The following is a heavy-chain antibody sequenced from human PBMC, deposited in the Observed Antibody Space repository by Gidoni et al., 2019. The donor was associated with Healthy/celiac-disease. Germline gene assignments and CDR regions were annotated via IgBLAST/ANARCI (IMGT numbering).Heavy chain of an antibody. V-gene: IGHV4-39*01. J-gene: IGHJ4*02. Sequence: QLQLQESGPGLVKPSETLSLTCTVSGGSISSSIYYWGWIRQPPGKGLEWIGSIHYSGSTYYNPSLKSRVTISVDTSKNQFSLKLSSVTAADTAVYYCARPATSSSVANYYFDYWGQGTLVTVSS. D-gene: IGHD5-12*01. CDR3: ARPATSSSVANYYFDY. CDR1: GGSISSSIYY. CDR2: IHYSGST.